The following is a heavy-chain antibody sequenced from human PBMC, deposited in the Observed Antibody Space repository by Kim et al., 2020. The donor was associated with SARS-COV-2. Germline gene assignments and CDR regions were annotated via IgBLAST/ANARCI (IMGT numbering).Heavy chain of an antibody. V-gene: IGHV4-34*01. Sequence: SETLSLTCAVYGGSFSGYYWSWIRQPPGKGLEWIGEINHSGSTNYNPSLKSRVTISVDTSKNQFSLKLSSVTAADTAVYYCARGWRLGGSGSSHDYWGQGTLVTVSS. D-gene: IGHD3-10*01. CDR1: GGSFSGYY. CDR2: INHSGST. CDR3: ARGWRLGGSGSSHDY. J-gene: IGHJ4*02.